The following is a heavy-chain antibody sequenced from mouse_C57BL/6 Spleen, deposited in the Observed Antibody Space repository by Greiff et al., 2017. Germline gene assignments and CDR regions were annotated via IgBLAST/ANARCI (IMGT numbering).Heavy chain of an antibody. CDR3: ARHYGSSYTCDY. J-gene: IGHJ2*01. V-gene: IGHV1-7*01. D-gene: IGHD1-1*01. Sequence: QVQLKQSGAELAQPGASVKLSCKASGYTFTRSWMHWVKQRPGPGLEWIGYITPSSGYPKYNQKFKDKATLTADKSSSTAYMQLSSLTYEDSAVYYCARHYGSSYTCDYWGQGTTRTVSS. CDR1: GYTFTRSW. CDR2: ITPSSGYP.